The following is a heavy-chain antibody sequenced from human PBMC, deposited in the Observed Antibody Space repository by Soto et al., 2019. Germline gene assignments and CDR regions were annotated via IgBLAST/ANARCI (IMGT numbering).Heavy chain of an antibody. Sequence: ASVKVSCKASGYTFTSYGTSWVRQAPGQGLEWMGWISAYNGNTNYAQKLQGRVTMTTDTSTSTAYMELRSLRSDDTAVYYCARWAALRPYYGSSGYRDYYYYYGMDVWGQGTTVTVSS. V-gene: IGHV1-18*04. CDR3: ARWAALRPYYGSSGYRDYYYYYGMDV. CDR2: ISAYNGNT. CDR1: GYTFTSYG. D-gene: IGHD3-22*01. J-gene: IGHJ6*02.